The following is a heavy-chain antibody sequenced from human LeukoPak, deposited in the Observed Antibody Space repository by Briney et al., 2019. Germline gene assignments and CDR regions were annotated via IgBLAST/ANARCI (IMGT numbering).Heavy chain of an antibody. CDR1: GFTFSSYA. CDR2: ISYSGST. V-gene: IGHV4-30-4*01. D-gene: IGHD4-23*01. Sequence: LRLSCAASGFTFSSYAMSWVRQPPGKGLEWIGYISYSGSTYYNPSLKSRVTISIDTSKSQFSLKLSSVTAADTAVYYCARYYGGNSNFDYWGQGTLVTVSS. J-gene: IGHJ4*02. CDR3: ARYYGGNSNFDY.